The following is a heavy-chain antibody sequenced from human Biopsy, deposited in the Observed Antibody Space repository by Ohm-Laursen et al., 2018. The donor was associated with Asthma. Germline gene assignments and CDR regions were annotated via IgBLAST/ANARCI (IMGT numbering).Heavy chain of an antibody. V-gene: IGHV3-7*03. D-gene: IGHD3-22*01. CDR1: GFSFSSYW. CDR3: ARGDSSNWSHYYFDY. Sequence: GSLRLSCAASGFSFSSYWMSWVRQAPGKGLEWVTNIKQDGSEKYYVDSVKGRFSTSRDNAKNSLYLQMHSLRAEDTAVYYCARGDSSNWSHYYFDYWGQGTLVTVSS. CDR2: IKQDGSEK. J-gene: IGHJ4*02.